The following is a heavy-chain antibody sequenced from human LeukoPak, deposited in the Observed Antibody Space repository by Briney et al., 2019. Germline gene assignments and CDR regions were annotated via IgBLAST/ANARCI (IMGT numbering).Heavy chain of an antibody. V-gene: IGHV1-8*01. CDR2: MNPNSGNI. CDR1: GYIFTSYD. CDR3: ARGPLGGAGYYYYGMDV. J-gene: IGHJ6*02. Sequence: GASVKVSCKASGYIFTSYDINWVRQATGQGLEWMGWMNPNSGNIGYAQKFQGRVTMTRNTSISTAYMELSSLRSEDTAVYYCARGPLGGAGYYYYGMDVWGQGTTVAVSS.